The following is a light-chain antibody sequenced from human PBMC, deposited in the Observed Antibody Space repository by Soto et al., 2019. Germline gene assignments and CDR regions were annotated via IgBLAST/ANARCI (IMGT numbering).Light chain of an antibody. J-gene: IGLJ2*01. CDR2: EAS. CDR1: STDFVSYNR. CDR3: CSFAVGSTLV. V-gene: IGLV2-18*02. Sequence: QSVLTQPPSVSGSPGQSVTISCTGTSTDFVSYNRVSWYQQPPGTAPKLIIYEASNRPSGVPDRFSGSKSGNTASLTISGLQAADEADYYCCSFAVGSTLVFGGGTKLTVL.